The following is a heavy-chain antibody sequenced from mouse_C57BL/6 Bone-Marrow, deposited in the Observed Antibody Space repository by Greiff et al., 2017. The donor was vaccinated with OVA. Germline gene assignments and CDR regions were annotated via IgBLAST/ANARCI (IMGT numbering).Heavy chain of an antibody. V-gene: IGHV1-52*01. Sequence: VQLQQSGAELVRPGSSVKLSCKASGYTFTSYWMHLVKQRPIQGLEWIGNIDPSDSETHYNQKFKDKATLTVDKSSSTAYMQLSSLTSEDSAVYYCARGLITTVVAYPSYAMDYWGQGTSVTVSS. CDR2: IDPSDSET. D-gene: IGHD1-1*01. J-gene: IGHJ4*01. CDR1: GYTFTSYW. CDR3: ARGLITTVVAYPSYAMDY.